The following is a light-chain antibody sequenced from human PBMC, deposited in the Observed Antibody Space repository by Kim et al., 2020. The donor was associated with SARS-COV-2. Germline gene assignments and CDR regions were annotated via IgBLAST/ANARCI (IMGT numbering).Light chain of an antibody. V-gene: IGKV3-11*01. CDR3: QQRSDWPLT. Sequence: PGERATLSCRASQSLSSYLAWYQQKPGQAPRLLIYDASNRAARIPARFSGSGSGTDFTLTISSLEPEDFAVSYCQQRSDWPLTFGGGIKA. CDR2: DAS. CDR1: QSLSSY. J-gene: IGKJ4*01.